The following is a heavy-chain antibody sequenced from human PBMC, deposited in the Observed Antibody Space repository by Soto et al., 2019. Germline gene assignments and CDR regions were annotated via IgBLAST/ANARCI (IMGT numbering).Heavy chain of an antibody. V-gene: IGHV1-69*06. CDR2: IIPIFGTA. CDR3: SRGRXSYYGSGRYYPLYYFDY. J-gene: IGHJ4*02. CDR1: GGTFSSYA. D-gene: IGHD3-10*01. Sequence: SVKVSCKASGGTFSSYAISWVRQAPGQGLEWMGGIIPIFGTANYAQKFQGRVTITADKSTSTAYMELSSLRSEDTAVYYCSRGRXSYYGSGRYYPLYYFDYWGQGTLVTVSS.